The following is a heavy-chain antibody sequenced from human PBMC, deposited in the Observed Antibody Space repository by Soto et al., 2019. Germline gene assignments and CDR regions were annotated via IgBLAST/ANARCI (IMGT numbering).Heavy chain of an antibody. Sequence: GGSLRLSCAASGFTFSDFYMTWIRQAPGKGLEWLSYISNSGTTIYYSDSVKGRFTISRDNAKKSLYLQMNSLRAEDTAIYYCARANYDILTGYSDYWGQGTLVTVSS. CDR2: ISNSGTTI. CDR3: ARANYDILTGYSDY. CDR1: GFTFSDFY. V-gene: IGHV3-11*01. D-gene: IGHD3-9*01. J-gene: IGHJ4*02.